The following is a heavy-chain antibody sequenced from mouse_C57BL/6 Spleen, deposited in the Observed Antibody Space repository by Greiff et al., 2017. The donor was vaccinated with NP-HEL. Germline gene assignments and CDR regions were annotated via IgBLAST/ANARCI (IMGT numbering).Heavy chain of an antibody. D-gene: IGHD1-1*01. V-gene: IGHV1-59*01. CDR2: IDPSDSYT. CDR1: GYTFTSYW. J-gene: IGHJ1*03. Sequence: VQLQQPGAELVRPGTSVKLSCKASGYTFTSYWMHWVKQRPGQGLEWIGVIDPSDSYTNYNQKFKGKATLTVDTSSSTAYMQLSSLTSEDSAVYYCARHYGSSHWYFDVWGTGTTVTVSS. CDR3: ARHYGSSHWYFDV.